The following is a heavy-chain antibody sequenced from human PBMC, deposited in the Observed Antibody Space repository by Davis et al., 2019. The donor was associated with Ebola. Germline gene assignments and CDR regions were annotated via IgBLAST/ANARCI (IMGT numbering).Heavy chain of an antibody. CDR3: ARGTTPRP. CDR1: GFTFSSYS. Sequence: GGSLRLSCAASGFTFSSYSMSWVRQAPGKGLEWVSSISSDSDYIYYADSAKGRFTISRDNSKNTLYLQMNSLRAEDTAVYYCARGTTPRPWGQGTLVTVSS. CDR2: ISSDSDYI. D-gene: IGHD4-11*01. V-gene: IGHV3-21*01. J-gene: IGHJ5*02.